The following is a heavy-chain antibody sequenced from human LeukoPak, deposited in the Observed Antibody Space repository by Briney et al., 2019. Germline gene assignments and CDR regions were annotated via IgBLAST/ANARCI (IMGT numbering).Heavy chain of an antibody. V-gene: IGHV3-48*03. CDR2: ISSSDTTI. Sequence: GGSLRLSCAASGFTFSSYEMTWVRQAPGKGLEWVSNISSSDTTIHYADSVKGRFTISRDNARNSLYLQMNSLRAEDTAVYYCARSRRDNYYYYYGMDVWGQGATVTVSS. D-gene: IGHD5-24*01. J-gene: IGHJ6*02. CDR1: GFTFSSYE. CDR3: ARSRRDNYYYYYGMDV.